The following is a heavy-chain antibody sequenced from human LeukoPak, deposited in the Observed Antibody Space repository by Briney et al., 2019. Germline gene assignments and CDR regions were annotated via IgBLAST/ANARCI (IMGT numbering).Heavy chain of an antibody. V-gene: IGHV3-23*01. J-gene: IGHJ4*02. D-gene: IGHD3-10*01. CDR3: AKGPVLLWFGEYEDY. CDR2: ISASGGST. Sequence: GGSLRLSCAASGFTFRSHDMSWVRQAPGKGLEWVSGISASGGSTFYADSVKGRFTISRDNSKNTLYLQMNSLRAEDTAVYYCAKGPVLLWFGEYEDYWGQGTLVTVSS. CDR1: GFTFRSHD.